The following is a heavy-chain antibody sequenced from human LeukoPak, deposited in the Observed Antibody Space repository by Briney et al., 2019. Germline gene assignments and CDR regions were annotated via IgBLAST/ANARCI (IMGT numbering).Heavy chain of an antibody. J-gene: IGHJ4*02. Sequence: QTLSLTCALSGDTVSSNSAAWNWLRQSPSRGLEWLVSTYYRSKWYNDYAVSVKSRITINPDTSKNQFSLQLNSVTPEDTAVYYCAREWVGSSGWPLDYWGQGTLVTVSS. CDR2: TYYRSKWYN. V-gene: IGHV6-1*01. CDR1: GDTVSSNSAA. CDR3: AREWVGSSGWPLDY. D-gene: IGHD6-19*01.